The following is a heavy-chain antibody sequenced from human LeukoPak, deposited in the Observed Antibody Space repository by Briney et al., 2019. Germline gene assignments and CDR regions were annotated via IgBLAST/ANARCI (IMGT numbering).Heavy chain of an antibody. Sequence: KPSKTLSLTCTVSGGSISSGSHYYNWIRQHPGKGLEWIGYIYYTGITSYNPSLKSRVTMSVDTSMNQVSLKVTSLTAADTAVYYCAASSGVTLGRFWGQGALVTVSS. CDR3: AASSGVTLGRF. V-gene: IGHV4-31*03. J-gene: IGHJ4*02. CDR2: IYYTGIT. D-gene: IGHD3-16*01. CDR1: GGSISSGSHY.